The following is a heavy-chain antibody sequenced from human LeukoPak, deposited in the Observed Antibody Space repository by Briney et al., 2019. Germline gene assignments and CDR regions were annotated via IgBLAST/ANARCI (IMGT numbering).Heavy chain of an antibody. D-gene: IGHD5-18*01. CDR1: GGTFSSYT. CDR2: IIPILGIA. Sequence: SVKVSCKASGGTFSSYTISWVRQAPGQGLEWMGRIIPILGIANYAQKFQGRVTITADKSTSTAYMELSSLRAEDTAVYYCASPSWGYQAPDHFDYWGQGTLVTVSS. CDR3: ASPSWGYQAPDHFDY. V-gene: IGHV1-69*02. J-gene: IGHJ4*02.